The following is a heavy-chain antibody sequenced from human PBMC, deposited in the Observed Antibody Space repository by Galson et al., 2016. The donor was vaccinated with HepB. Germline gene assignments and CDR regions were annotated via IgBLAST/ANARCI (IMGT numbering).Heavy chain of an antibody. CDR3: ARADSRSYASKWSLDY. V-gene: IGHV3-33*01. CDR1: GFTFSAYG. J-gene: IGHJ4*02. CDR2: IWYEVIKR. Sequence: SLRLSCAASGFTFSAYGMHWVRQAPGKRLEWVATIWYEVIKRYHADSVKGRFTISRDNSKNTLSLQMNSLRAEDTAVYYCARADSRSYASKWSLDYWGQGTLVTVSS. D-gene: IGHD3-16*01.